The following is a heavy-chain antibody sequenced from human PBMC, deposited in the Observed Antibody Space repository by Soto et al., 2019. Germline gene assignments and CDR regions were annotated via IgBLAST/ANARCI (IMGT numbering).Heavy chain of an antibody. CDR1: GFTFSSYA. V-gene: IGHV3-23*01. CDR2: ISGSGGST. Sequence: RLSCAASGFTFSSYAMSWVRQAPGKGLEWVSAISGSGGSTYYADSVKGRFTISRDNSKNTLYLQMNSLRAEDTAVYYCAKGIGYGAHYGMDVWGQGTTVTVSS. D-gene: IGHD4-17*01. CDR3: AKGIGYGAHYGMDV. J-gene: IGHJ6*02.